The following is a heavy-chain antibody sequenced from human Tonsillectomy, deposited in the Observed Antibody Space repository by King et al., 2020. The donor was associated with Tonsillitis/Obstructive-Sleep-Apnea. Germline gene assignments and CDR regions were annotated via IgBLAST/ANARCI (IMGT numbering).Heavy chain of an antibody. J-gene: IGHJ6*03. D-gene: IGHD3-10*01. Sequence: GQLVQSGGGLIQPGGSLRLSCAASGFTVSSNYMSWVRQAPGKGLEWVSVIYSGGSTYYADSVKGRFTISRDNSKNTLYLQMNSLRAEDTAVYYCARDQDDGSGSYFHYYYYMDVWGKGTTVTVSS. CDR2: IYSGGST. CDR3: ARDQDDGSGSYFHYYYYMDV. CDR1: GFTVSSNY. V-gene: IGHV3-53*01.